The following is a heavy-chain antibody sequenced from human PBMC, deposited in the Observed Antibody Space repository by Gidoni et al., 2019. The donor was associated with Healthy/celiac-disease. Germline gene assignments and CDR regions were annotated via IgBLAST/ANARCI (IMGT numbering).Heavy chain of an antibody. CDR3: VTALSGYYPDY. CDR2: INHSGST. Sequence: QVQLQQWGAGLFKPSETLSPTCAVYGGSFSGYYWSWIRQPPGKGLEWIGEINHSGSTNYNPSLKSRVTISVDTSKNQFSLKLSSVTAADTAVYYCVTALSGYYPDYWGQGTLVTVSS. D-gene: IGHD3-3*01. CDR1: GGSFSGYY. V-gene: IGHV4-34*01. J-gene: IGHJ4*02.